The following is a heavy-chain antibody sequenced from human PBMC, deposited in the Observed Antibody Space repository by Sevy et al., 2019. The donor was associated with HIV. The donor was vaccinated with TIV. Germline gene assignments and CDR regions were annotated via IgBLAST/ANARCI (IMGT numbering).Heavy chain of an antibody. V-gene: IGHV3-48*02. CDR2: ISGSSGTI. J-gene: IGHJ4*02. D-gene: IGHD3-22*01. CDR3: ARVVLYYDANYCDF. CDR1: GFSFSQYS. Sequence: GESLKISCAASGFSFSQYSMNWARQAPGKGLEWLSYISGSSGTIYYAGSVKGRFTISRDNAKNSVYLQMNSLRDEDSAVYYCARVVLYYDANYCDFWGQGALVTVSS.